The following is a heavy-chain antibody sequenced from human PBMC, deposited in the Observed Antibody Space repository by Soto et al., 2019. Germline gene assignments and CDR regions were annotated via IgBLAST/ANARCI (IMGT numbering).Heavy chain of an antibody. Sequence: EVQLVESGGGLVQAGGSLRLSCGASGFTFSSYSMSWVRQAPGKGLDWVANIKQNVSEKYYVDSVKGRFTISRDNAENALYLQMSSLRAEDTAVYYCARERVGFDYWGQGTLVTVSS. J-gene: IGHJ4*02. V-gene: IGHV3-7*03. CDR1: GFTFSSYS. D-gene: IGHD1-26*01. CDR2: IKQNVSEK. CDR3: ARERVGFDY.